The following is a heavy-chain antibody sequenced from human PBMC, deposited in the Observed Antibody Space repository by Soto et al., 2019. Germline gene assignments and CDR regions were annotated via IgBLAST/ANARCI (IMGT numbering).Heavy chain of an antibody. CDR3: ARLGRKTKSPLPRITMVRGANLDY. Sequence: SETLSLTCTVSGGSISSSSYYWGWIRQPPGKGLEWIGSIYYSGSTYYNPSLKSRVTISVDTAKNQFSLKLSSVTAADTAVYYCARLGRKTKSPLPRITMVRGANLDYWGQGTLVTVSS. CDR1: GGSISSSSYY. CDR2: IYYSGST. V-gene: IGHV4-39*01. J-gene: IGHJ4*02. D-gene: IGHD3-10*01.